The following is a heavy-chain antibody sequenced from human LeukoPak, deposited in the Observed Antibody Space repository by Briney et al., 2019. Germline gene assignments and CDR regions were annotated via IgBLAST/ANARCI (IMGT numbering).Heavy chain of an antibody. V-gene: IGHV3-23*01. Sequence: GGSLRLSCAASGFTFSSYAMSWVRQAPGKGLEWVSAISGSGGSTYYADSVKGRFTISRDNSKNTLYLQMDSLRAEDTAVYFCARERLGYSDIDFWGQGTLVTVSS. D-gene: IGHD2-2*02. CDR1: GFTFSSYA. CDR2: ISGSGGST. J-gene: IGHJ4*02. CDR3: ARERLGYSDIDF.